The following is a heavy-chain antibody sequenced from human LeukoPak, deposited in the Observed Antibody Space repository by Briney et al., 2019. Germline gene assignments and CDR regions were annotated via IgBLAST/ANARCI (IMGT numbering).Heavy chain of an antibody. J-gene: IGHJ6*02. Sequence: GGSLRLSCAASGFTVGSNYMSWVRQAPGKGLEWVSSISSSSSYIYYADSVKGRFTISRDNAKNSLYLQMNSLRAEDTAVYYCARDPYYYGMDVWGQGTTVTVSS. CDR1: GFTVGSNY. CDR3: ARDPYYYGMDV. CDR2: ISSSSSYI. V-gene: IGHV3-21*01.